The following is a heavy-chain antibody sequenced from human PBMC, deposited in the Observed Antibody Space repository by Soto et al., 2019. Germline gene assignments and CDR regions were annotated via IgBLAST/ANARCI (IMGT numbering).Heavy chain of an antibody. V-gene: IGHV3-13*05. Sequence: EVQLVESGGGLVQPGGSLRLSCAASGFTFSSYDMHWVRQATGKGLEWVSAIGTAGDPYYPGSVKGRFTISRENAQNSLYLQMNSLGAGDTAVYYCARAVDTAMAKGYFDYWGQGTLVTVSS. CDR1: GFTFSSYD. J-gene: IGHJ4*02. CDR2: IGTAGDP. D-gene: IGHD5-18*01. CDR3: ARAVDTAMAKGYFDY.